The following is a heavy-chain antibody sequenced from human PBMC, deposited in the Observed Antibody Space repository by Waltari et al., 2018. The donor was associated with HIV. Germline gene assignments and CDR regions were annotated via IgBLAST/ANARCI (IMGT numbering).Heavy chain of an antibody. Sequence: EVHLLESGGDWVQPGGSLRLSCAASGFTFNLYAMSWVRQAPGKGLEWVSTIGGSSGTTFYADSVKGRFTISRDDSKSTLFLQMSSLRPDDTAVYYCAKIGDYYSSGSYRGGCDFWGQGTLVTVSS. V-gene: IGHV3-23*01. CDR2: IGGSSGTT. J-gene: IGHJ4*02. D-gene: IGHD3-10*01. CDR3: AKIGDYYSSGSYRGGCDF. CDR1: GFTFNLYA.